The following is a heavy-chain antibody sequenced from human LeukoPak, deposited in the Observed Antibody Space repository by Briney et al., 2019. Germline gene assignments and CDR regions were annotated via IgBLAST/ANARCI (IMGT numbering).Heavy chain of an antibody. CDR3: ARVPTNYGLDV. V-gene: IGHV4-4*07. Sequence: SETLSLTCTVSGGSIRSFYWSWIRQPAGKGLEWIGRINTGGITNYNPSLRSRVAMSIDTSRNQFSLKLSSVTAADKAVYYCARVPTNYGLDVWGQGTTVTVSS. CDR2: INTGGIT. CDR1: GGSIRSFY. J-gene: IGHJ6*02.